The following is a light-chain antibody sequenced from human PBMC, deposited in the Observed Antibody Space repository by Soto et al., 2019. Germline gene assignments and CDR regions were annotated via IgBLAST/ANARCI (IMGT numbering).Light chain of an antibody. CDR1: QSISSRH. J-gene: IGKJ1*01. V-gene: IGKV3-20*01. Sequence: IVLTQSPRTLSLYPGERATLSCRASQSISSRHLAWYQQKPGQAPRLLIYAASTRATDIPDKFSGSGSGADFTLSISRLEPEDFAVYYCQHYDTSLRTFGPGTKVDIK. CDR3: QHYDTSLRT. CDR2: AAS.